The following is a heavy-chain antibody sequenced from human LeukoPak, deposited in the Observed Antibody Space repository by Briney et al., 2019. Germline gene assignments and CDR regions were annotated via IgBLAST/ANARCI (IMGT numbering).Heavy chain of an antibody. J-gene: IGHJ6*03. CDR3: AREPRSDGGYMDV. CDR2: IKQDGSEK. V-gene: IGHV3-7*01. CDR1: GFTFSSYW. D-gene: IGHD3-16*01. Sequence: PGGSLRLACAASGFTFSSYWMSWVRQAPGKGLEWVANIKQDGSEKYYVDSVKGRFTISRDNAKNSLYLQMNSLRAEDTAVYYCAREPRSDGGYMDVWGKGTTVTVSS.